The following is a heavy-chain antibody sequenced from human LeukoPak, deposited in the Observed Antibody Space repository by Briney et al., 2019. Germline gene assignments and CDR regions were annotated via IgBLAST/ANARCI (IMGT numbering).Heavy chain of an antibody. CDR1: GGSISSSNW. CDR3: ARASYCGGDCLISDY. J-gene: IGHJ4*02. CDR2: IYHSGST. D-gene: IGHD2-21*02. Sequence: SGTLSLTCAVSGGSISSSNWWSWVRQPPGKGLEWIGEIYHSGSTNYNPSLKSRVTISVDKSKNQFSLKLSSVTAADTAVYYCARASYCGGDCLISDYWGQGTLVTVSS. V-gene: IGHV4-4*02.